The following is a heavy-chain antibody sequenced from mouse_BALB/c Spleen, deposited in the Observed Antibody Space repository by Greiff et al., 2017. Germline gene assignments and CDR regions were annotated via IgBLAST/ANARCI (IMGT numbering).Heavy chain of an antibody. Sequence: EVKLMESGGGLVKPGGSLKLSCAASGFTFSSYAMSWVRQSPEKRLEWVAEISSGGSYTYYPDTVTGRFTISRDNAKNTLYLEMSSLRSEDTAMYYCARDDGNYAMDYWGQGTSVTVSS. V-gene: IGHV5-9-4*01. CDR1: GFTFSSYA. D-gene: IGHD2-3*01. CDR2: ISSGGSYT. J-gene: IGHJ4*01. CDR3: ARDDGNYAMDY.